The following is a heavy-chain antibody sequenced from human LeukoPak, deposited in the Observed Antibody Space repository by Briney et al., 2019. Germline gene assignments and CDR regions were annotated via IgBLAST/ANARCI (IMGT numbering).Heavy chain of an antibody. J-gene: IGHJ3*02. D-gene: IGHD4-23*01. Sequence: GGSLRLSCAASGFTFSSYAMSWVRQAPGKGLEWVSAISGSGGSTYYADSVKGRFTISRDNSKNTLYLQMNSLRAEDTAIYYCAKDYGGNSGSDAFDIWGQGTMVTVSS. CDR3: AKDYGGNSGSDAFDI. V-gene: IGHV3-23*01. CDR1: GFTFSSYA. CDR2: ISGSGGST.